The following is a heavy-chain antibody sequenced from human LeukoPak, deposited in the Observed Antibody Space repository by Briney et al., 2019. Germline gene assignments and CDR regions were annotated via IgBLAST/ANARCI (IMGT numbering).Heavy chain of an antibody. CDR2: MSPNSGDT. CDR3: ARDGAPYDFWSADGMDV. V-gene: IGHV1-8*01. Sequence: ASVKVSCKASGYTFTSYDFNWVRQATGQRPEWMGWMSPNSGDTGYAQKFQDRVTMTRNTSISTAYMELSSLRSDDTAVYYCARDGAPYDFWSADGMDVWGQGTTVTVSS. D-gene: IGHD3-3*01. CDR1: GYTFTSYD. J-gene: IGHJ6*02.